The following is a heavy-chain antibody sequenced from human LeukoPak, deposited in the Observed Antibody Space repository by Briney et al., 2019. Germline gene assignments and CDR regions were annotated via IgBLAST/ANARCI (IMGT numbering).Heavy chain of an antibody. V-gene: IGHV3-48*01. D-gene: IGHD3-22*01. CDR3: ARAPRSRITMIVVVKKYAFDI. Sequence: GGSLRLSCAASGFTFSSYSMNWVRQAPGKGLEWVSYISSSSSTIYYADSVKGRFTISRDNAKNSLYLQMNSLRAEDTAVYYCARAPRSRITMIVVVKKYAFDIWGQGTMVTVSS. CDR2: ISSSSSTI. J-gene: IGHJ3*02. CDR1: GFTFSSYS.